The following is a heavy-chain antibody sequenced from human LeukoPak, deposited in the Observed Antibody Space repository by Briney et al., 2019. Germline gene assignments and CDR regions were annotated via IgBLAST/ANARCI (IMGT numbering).Heavy chain of an antibody. CDR3: ARRVADYGDYVDLSGVSFDP. CDR1: GYTFTSYY. J-gene: IGHJ5*02. V-gene: IGHV1-46*01. D-gene: IGHD4-17*01. Sequence: ASVKVSCKASGYTFTSYYMHWVRQAPGQGLEWMGIINPSGGSTSYAQKFQGRVTMTRDMSTSTVYMELSSLRSEDTAVYYCARRVADYGDYVDLSGVSFDPWGQGTLVTVSS. CDR2: INPSGGST.